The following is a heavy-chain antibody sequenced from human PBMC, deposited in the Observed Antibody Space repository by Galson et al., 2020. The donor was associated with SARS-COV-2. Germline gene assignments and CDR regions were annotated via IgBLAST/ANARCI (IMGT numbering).Heavy chain of an antibody. Sequence: TGGSLRLSCAASGFTYTPSAMHWVRQAPGKGLERVAFLWYDGTTKDYADSVKGRFTISRDNSKNTLYLQMNSLRAEDTAVYYCATLTSGNYHFFMDVWGQGTTVIVSS. CDR2: LWYDGTTK. CDR1: GFTYTPSA. V-gene: IGHV3-33*08. CDR3: ATLTSGNYHFFMDV. D-gene: IGHD3-10*01. J-gene: IGHJ6*02.